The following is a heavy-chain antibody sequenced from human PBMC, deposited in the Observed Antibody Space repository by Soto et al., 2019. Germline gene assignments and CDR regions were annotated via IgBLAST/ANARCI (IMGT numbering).Heavy chain of an antibody. CDR1: GGSFSGYY. CDR2: INHSGST. J-gene: IGHJ4*02. Sequence: QVQLQQWGAGLLKPSETLSLTCAVYGGSFSGYYWSWIRQPPGKGLEWIGEINHSGSTNYNPSLKSRVTISLDTSKNEFSLKLSSVTAADTPVYYCARTLDIVVVPAGHYFDYWGQGTLVTVSS. D-gene: IGHD2-2*01. V-gene: IGHV4-34*01. CDR3: ARTLDIVVVPAGHYFDY.